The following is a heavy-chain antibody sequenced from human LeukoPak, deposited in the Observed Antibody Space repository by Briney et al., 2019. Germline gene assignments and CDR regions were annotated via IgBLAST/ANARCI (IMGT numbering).Heavy chain of an antibody. CDR2: IYHSGST. CDR3: ARGHVSSSAFDI. V-gene: IGHV4-38-2*02. CDR1: GYSISSGYY. Sequence: SETLSLTCTVSGYSISSGYYWGWIRQPPGKGLEWIGSIYHSGSTYYNPSLKSRVTISVDTSKNQFSLKLSSVTAADTAVYYCARGHVSSSAFDIWGQGTMVTVSS. J-gene: IGHJ3*02.